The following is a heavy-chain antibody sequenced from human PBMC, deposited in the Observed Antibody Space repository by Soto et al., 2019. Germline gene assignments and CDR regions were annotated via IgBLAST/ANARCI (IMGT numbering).Heavy chain of an antibody. D-gene: IGHD6-13*01. CDR1: GFTFSSYG. CDR3: AKDFYSSPPFDP. V-gene: IGHV3-30*18. Sequence: QVQLVESGGGVVQPGRSLRLSCADSGFTFSSYGMHWVRQAPGKGLEWGAVISYDGSNKYYADSVKGRFTISRDNSKNTLYLQMNSLSAEDTAVYYCAKDFYSSPPFDPWGQGTLVPVSS. J-gene: IGHJ5*02. CDR2: ISYDGSNK.